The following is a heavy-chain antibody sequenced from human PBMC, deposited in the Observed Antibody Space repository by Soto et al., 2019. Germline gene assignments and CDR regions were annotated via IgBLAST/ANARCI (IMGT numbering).Heavy chain of an antibody. CDR1: VFRFIRYG. Sequence: PAECLRPYCAASVFRFIRYGMHWVRKDQGKGLEWVAVIWYDGSNKYYADSVKGRFTISRDNSKNTLYLQMNSLRAEDTAVYYGARGTYYYDSSGYYPGYCGQGNLVTVSS. V-gene: IGHV3-33*01. CDR3: ARGTYYYDSSGYYPGY. CDR2: IWYDGSNK. J-gene: IGHJ4*02. D-gene: IGHD3-22*01.